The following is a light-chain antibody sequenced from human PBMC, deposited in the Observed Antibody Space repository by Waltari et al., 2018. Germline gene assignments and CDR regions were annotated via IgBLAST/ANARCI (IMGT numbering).Light chain of an antibody. CDR3: QHRRNWPPYT. CDR2: DAS. Sequence: EIVLTQSPATLSLSPAQRATLSCRASESIGIYLTWYQHKPGQAPRLLIYDASNRATGIPARFSGGGSGRDFTLTINSLEPEDFTVYYCQHRRNWPPYTFGQGTKLEIK. CDR1: ESIGIY. J-gene: IGKJ2*01. V-gene: IGKV3-11*02.